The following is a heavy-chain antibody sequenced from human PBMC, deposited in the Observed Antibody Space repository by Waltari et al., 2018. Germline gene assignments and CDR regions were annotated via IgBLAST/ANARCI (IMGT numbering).Heavy chain of an antibody. CDR1: GYIFTGIY. D-gene: IGHD2-2*01. Sequence: QVQLVQSGAEVRKPGASVKVSCKASGYIFTGIYINWVRQAPGQGFEWMGWINPHSGDTYYAQKFRGRITMTRDTAITTAYIELSSLTSDDTAVYYCARGSSRVDFWGQGTLVTVSS. CDR2: INPHSGDT. V-gene: IGHV1-2*02. CDR3: ARGSSRVDF. J-gene: IGHJ4*02.